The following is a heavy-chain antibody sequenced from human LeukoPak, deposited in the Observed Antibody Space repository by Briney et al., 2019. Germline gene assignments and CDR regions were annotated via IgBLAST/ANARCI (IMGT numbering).Heavy chain of an antibody. V-gene: IGHV3-53*01. CDR2: IYSGGGT. CDR1: GFTFSSYA. Sequence: GGSLRLSCAASGFTFSSYAMHWVRQAPGKALEWVSVIYSGGGTYYADSVKGRFTISRDNSRNTLYLQMNSLRAEDTAVYYCASPLPFQHWGQGALVTVSS. J-gene: IGHJ1*01. CDR3: ASPLPFQH.